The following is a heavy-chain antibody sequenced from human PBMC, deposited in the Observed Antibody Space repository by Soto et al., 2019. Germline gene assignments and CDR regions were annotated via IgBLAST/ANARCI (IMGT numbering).Heavy chain of an antibody. D-gene: IGHD6-19*01. CDR2: IDPKNGNT. V-gene: IGHV1-18*01. CDR3: VRAIAVRDSY. J-gene: IGHJ4*02. CDR1: GYTFTTFG. Sequence: ASVKVSCKASGYTFTTFGISWVRQAPGQGLEWMGWIDPKNGNTKDAQKFQGRVTMTTDTSTSTAYMELRSLRSDDTAVYHCVRAIAVRDSYWGQGTLVTSPQ.